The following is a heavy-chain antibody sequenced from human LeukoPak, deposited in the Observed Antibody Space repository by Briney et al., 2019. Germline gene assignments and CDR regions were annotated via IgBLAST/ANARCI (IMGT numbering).Heavy chain of an antibody. CDR1: GYTFSAYY. CDR3: ARSIAEAEPASDS. CDR2: INPNSGAT. J-gene: IGHJ4*02. V-gene: IGHV1-2*02. Sequence: ASVKVSCKASGYTFSAYYMHWVRHAPGQGLEWMGWINPNSGATKYAQKFQGRVTLTRDTSISTAYMELSRLGSDDTAVYYCARSIAEAEPASDSWGQGTLVTVSS. D-gene: IGHD6-13*01.